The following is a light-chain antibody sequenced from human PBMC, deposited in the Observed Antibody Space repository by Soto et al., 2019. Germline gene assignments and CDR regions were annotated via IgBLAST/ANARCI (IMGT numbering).Light chain of an antibody. V-gene: IGKV3-20*01. CDR3: QQYGSSPGT. CDR1: QSVSNNY. Sequence: EIVLTQSPGTLSLSPGERATLSCRASQSVSNNYLAWYQQKPGQAPRLLIYGASNRATGIPDRFSGSGSGADFTLTISSLEAEDFAVYYCQQYGSSPGTFGQGAKV. CDR2: GAS. J-gene: IGKJ1*01.